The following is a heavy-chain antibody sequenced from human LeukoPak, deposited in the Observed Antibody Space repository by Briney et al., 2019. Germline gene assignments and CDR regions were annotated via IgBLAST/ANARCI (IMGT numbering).Heavy chain of an antibody. CDR3: ARAYCGGECTAGGAFDI. CDR2: ISASGTT. CDR1: GVSIGSHF. V-gene: IGHV4-4*07. J-gene: IGHJ3*02. D-gene: IGHD2-21*01. Sequence: PSETLSLTCSVSGVSIGSHFWSWVRQPAGKALEWIGRISASGTTSSNPSLNSRVTMSLDTSKNQFSLKLSSVTAADTAVYYCARAYCGGECTAGGAFDIWGQGTMVTVSS.